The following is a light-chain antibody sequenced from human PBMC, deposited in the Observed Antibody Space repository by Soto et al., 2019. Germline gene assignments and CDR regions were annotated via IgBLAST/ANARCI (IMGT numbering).Light chain of an antibody. Sequence: DIQMTQSPSSLSASVGDRVTITCQASQDIKNSLNWYQQKPGKAPKLLIYGASNLETGVPSRFSGSGSGTDFTLTISSLQPEDFATYYCQQSYSTSWTFGQGTKVDIK. J-gene: IGKJ1*01. CDR3: QQSYSTSWT. CDR1: QDIKNS. CDR2: GAS. V-gene: IGKV1-39*01.